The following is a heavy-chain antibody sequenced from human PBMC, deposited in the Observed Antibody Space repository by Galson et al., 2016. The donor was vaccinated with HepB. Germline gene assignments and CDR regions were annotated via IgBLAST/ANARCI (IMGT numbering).Heavy chain of an antibody. D-gene: IGHD3-22*01. CDR1: DGSLNHYD. V-gene: IGHV4-34*01. CDR2: ISHNGST. J-gene: IGHJ4*02. Sequence: ETLSLTCGVSDGSLNHYDWSWIRQPPGKGLEWIGDISHNGSTNYNPSLKSRLTISVDTSKNQFSLRLNSLTAADTAVYYCARRQVTYYYDSSGYYISRFDYWGQGTLVTVSS. CDR3: ARRQVTYYYDSSGYYISRFDY.